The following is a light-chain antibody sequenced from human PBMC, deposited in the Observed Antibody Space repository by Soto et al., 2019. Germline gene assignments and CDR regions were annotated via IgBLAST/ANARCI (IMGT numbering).Light chain of an antibody. J-gene: IGKJ5*01. Sequence: EIVLTQSPATLSLSPGERATLSCRASQTVSSSLAWYQQKPGQAPRLLIYEASNRATGIPARFSGSGSGTDFTLTISRLEPEDFAVYYCQQYHSSPSITFGQGTRLEIK. CDR2: EAS. CDR1: QTVSSS. CDR3: QQYHSSPSIT. V-gene: IGKV3-11*01.